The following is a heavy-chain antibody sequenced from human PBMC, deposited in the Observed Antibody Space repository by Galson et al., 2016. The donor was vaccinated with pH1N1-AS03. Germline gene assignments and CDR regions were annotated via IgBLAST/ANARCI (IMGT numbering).Heavy chain of an antibody. CDR3: VRESEISGVVFFNY. J-gene: IGHJ4*02. D-gene: IGHD3-3*01. Sequence: SVKVSCKASGYTFTTYGISWVRQAPGQGLEWMGWISAYYGDTHFAHKFQERVTLTRDTSTATAYMESRNLGSDDTAVYYCVRESEISGVVFFNYWGQGTLVTVSS. CDR2: ISAYYGDT. V-gene: IGHV1-18*01. CDR1: GYTFTTYG.